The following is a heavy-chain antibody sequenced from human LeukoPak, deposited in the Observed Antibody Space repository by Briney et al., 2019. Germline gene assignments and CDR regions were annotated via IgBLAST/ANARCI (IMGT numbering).Heavy chain of an antibody. D-gene: IGHD2-15*01. CDR3: AGEYCSGGTCRQGFDY. V-gene: IGHV1-2*02. CDR1: GYTFTGYY. J-gene: IGHJ4*02. CDR2: INPNSGDT. Sequence: ASVKVSCKASGYTFTGYYMHWVRQAPGQGLEYIGWINPNSGDTNHAQNFQDRVTLTRDTSISTAYMELSSLRSDDSALYYCAGEYCSGGTCRQGFDYWGQGTLVTVSS.